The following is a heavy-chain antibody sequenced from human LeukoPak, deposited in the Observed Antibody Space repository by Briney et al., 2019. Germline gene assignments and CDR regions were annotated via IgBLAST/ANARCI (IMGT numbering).Heavy chain of an antibody. D-gene: IGHD2/OR15-2a*01. Sequence: GGSLTHTCAASGFTFNNYAMSWVRQAPGKGLEWVSAISAGGGSTYYAGSVKGRFTISRDDSKNTLSLQMNSLRAEDTAVYYCAKKGLRTPYSQVALWAQGTLVTVSS. CDR3: AKKGLRTPYSQVAL. CDR1: GFTFNNYA. CDR2: ISAGGGST. V-gene: IGHV3-23*01. J-gene: IGHJ4*02.